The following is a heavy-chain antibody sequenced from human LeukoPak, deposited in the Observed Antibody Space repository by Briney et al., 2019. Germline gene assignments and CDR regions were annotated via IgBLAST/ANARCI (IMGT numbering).Heavy chain of an antibody. V-gene: IGHV4-31*03. J-gene: IGHJ5*02. D-gene: IGHD6-13*01. CDR2: IYYSGST. CDR1: GGSISGGGYY. CDR3: ARALPAAGTHNWFDP. Sequence: PSETLSLTCTVSGGSISGGGYYWSWIRQHPGKGLEWIGYIYYSGSTYYNPSLKSRVTISVDTSKNQFSLKLSSATAADTAVYYCARALPAAGTHNWFDPWGQGTLVTVSS.